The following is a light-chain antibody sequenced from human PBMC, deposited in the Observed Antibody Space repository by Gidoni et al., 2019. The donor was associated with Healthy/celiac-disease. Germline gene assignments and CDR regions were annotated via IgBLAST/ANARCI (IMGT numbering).Light chain of an antibody. V-gene: IGKV3-11*01. CDR1: QSVSRF. J-gene: IGKJ1*01. CDR3: QQRSSWLWT. CDR2: DAS. Sequence: EVVLTQSPATLSLSPGERVTLSCRASQSVSRFLAWYQQKPGQAPRLLIYDASNRATGIPARFSGSGSGTDFTLTISSLEPEDSAVYYCQQRSSWLWTFGQGTKVEIK.